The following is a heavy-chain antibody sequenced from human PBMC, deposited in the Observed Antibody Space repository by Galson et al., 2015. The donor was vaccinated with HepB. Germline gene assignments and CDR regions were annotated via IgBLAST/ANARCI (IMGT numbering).Heavy chain of an antibody. CDR1: GCTFTSYD. V-gene: IGHV1-8*01. J-gene: IGHJ5*02. Sequence: SVKVSCKASGCTFTSYDINWVRQATGQGLEWVGWMNPKSGDTGYAQKFQGRVTMTRDTSISTAYMELSSLISEDTAVYYCARNPAYTGWFDPWGQGTLVTVSS. D-gene: IGHD3-16*01. CDR2: MNPKSGDT. CDR3: ARNPAYTGWFDP.